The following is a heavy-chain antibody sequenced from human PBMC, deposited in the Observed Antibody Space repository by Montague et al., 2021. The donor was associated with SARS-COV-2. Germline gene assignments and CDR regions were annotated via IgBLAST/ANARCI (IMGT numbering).Heavy chain of an antibody. D-gene: IGHD2-2*01. CDR1: GGSISSGSYY. CDR2: IYISGST. J-gene: IGHJ6*02. V-gene: IGHV4-61*02. CDR3: ARTVVVPAAMSRYYGMDV. Sequence: TLSLTCSVSGGSISSGSYYWSWIRQPAGKGLEWIGRIYISGSTNYNPSLKSRVTMSVDTSKNQLSLKLSSVTAADTAVYYCARTVVVPAAMSRYYGMDVWGQGILVTVSS.